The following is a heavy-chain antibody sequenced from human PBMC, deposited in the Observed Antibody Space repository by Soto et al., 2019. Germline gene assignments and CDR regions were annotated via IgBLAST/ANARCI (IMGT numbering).Heavy chain of an antibody. Sequence: PGGSLRLSCAASGFTFSSYGMHWVRQAPGKGLEWVAVIWYDGSNKYYADSVKGRFTISRDNSKNTLYLQMNSLRAEDTAVYYCARDAKYYDILTGSPSSYWGQGTLVTVSS. CDR1: GFTFSSYG. CDR2: IWYDGSNK. V-gene: IGHV3-33*01. CDR3: ARDAKYYDILTGSPSSY. D-gene: IGHD3-9*01. J-gene: IGHJ4*02.